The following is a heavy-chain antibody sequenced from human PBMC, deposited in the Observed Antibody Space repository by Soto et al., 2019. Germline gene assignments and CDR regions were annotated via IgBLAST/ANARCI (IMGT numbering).Heavy chain of an antibody. V-gene: IGHV3-33*01. CDR2: IWYDGSNK. D-gene: IGHD4-17*01. CDR3: AREWVTTYLYYYGMDV. CDR1: GFTFSSYG. Sequence: GGSLRLSCAASGFTFSSYGMHWVRQAPGKGLEWVAVIWYDGSNKYYADSVKGRFTISRDNSKNTLYLQMNSLRAEDTAVYYCAREWVTTYLYYYGMDVWGQGTTVTVSS. J-gene: IGHJ6*02.